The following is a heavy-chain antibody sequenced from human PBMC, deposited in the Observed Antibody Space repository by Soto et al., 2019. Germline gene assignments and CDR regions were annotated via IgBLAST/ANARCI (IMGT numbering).Heavy chain of an antibody. CDR1: GFTFSSYG. D-gene: IGHD3-10*01. V-gene: IGHV3-33*01. Sequence: QVQLVESGGGVVQPGRSLRLSCAASGFTFSSYGMHWVRQAPGKGLEWVAVIWYDGSNKYYADSVKGRFTISRDNSKNTLYLQMNSLRAEDTAVYYCARDRDGITMVRGYGMDVWGRGTTVTVSS. CDR3: ARDRDGITMVRGYGMDV. CDR2: IWYDGSNK. J-gene: IGHJ6*02.